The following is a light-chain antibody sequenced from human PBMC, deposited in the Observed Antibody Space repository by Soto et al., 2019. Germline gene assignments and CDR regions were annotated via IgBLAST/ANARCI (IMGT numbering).Light chain of an antibody. V-gene: IGLV2-11*01. J-gene: IGLJ1*01. CDR3: CSYAGSPYV. CDR2: DVT. Sequence: QSALTQPRSVSGSPGQSVTISCTGTSTDIGDYNYVSWYQQHPGKAPKLMIYDVTKRPSGVPDRFSGSKSGNTASLTISGIQPEDEADYYCCSYAGSPYVFGIGIKVAVL. CDR1: STDIGDYNY.